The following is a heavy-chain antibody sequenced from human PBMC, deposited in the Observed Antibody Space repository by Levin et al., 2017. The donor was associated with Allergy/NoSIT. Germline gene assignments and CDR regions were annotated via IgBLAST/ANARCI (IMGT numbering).Heavy chain of an antibody. Sequence: GESLKISCAASGFTFSSYAMSWVRQAPGKGLEWVSAISGSGGSTYYADSVKGRFTISRDNSKNTLYLQMNSLRAEDTAVYYCAKPLYYGDYVSVDYWGQGTLVTVSS. V-gene: IGHV3-23*01. J-gene: IGHJ4*02. CDR1: GFTFSSYA. D-gene: IGHD4-17*01. CDR3: AKPLYYGDYVSVDY. CDR2: ISGSGGST.